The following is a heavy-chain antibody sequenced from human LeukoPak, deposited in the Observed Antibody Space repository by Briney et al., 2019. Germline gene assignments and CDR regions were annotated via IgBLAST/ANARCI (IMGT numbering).Heavy chain of an antibody. CDR1: GFTFSSYA. CDR3: ARWTLDSSGYYSLDY. V-gene: IGHV3-30-3*01. Sequence: GGSLRLSCAASGFTFSSYAIHWVRQAPGKGLEWVAVISYDGSNKYYADSVKGRFTISRDNSKNTLYLQMNSLRAEDTAVYYCARWTLDSSGYYSLDYWGQGTLVTVSS. J-gene: IGHJ4*02. D-gene: IGHD3-22*01. CDR2: ISYDGSNK.